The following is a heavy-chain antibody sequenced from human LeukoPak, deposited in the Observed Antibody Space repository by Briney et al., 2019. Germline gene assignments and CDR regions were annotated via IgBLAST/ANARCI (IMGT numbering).Heavy chain of an antibody. J-gene: IGHJ4*02. Sequence: PGGSLRLSCAASGFTFSSYSMNWVHQAPGKGLEWVSSISSSSSYIYYADSVKGRFTISRDNAKNSLYLQMNSLRAEDTAVYYCATELWFGELSDYWGQGTLVTVSS. CDR1: GFTFSSYS. D-gene: IGHD3-10*01. V-gene: IGHV3-21*01. CDR2: ISSSSSYI. CDR3: ATELWFGELSDY.